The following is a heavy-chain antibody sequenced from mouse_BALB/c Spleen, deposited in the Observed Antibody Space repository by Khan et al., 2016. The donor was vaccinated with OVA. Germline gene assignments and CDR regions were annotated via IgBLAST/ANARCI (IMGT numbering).Heavy chain of an antibody. V-gene: IGHV5-6*01. D-gene: IGHD1-1*01. Sequence: EVELVESGGDFVRPGGSLKLSCAASGFTFSTYGMSWVRQTPGKRLEWVATINTGGAYTYYPDTVKGRFTISRDNAKNTLYLQLSSLKSEDTAIYYCARLAYYYNSEGFAYWGRGTLVTVSA. J-gene: IGHJ3*01. CDR3: ARLAYYYNSEGFAY. CDR1: GFTFSTYG. CDR2: INTGGAYT.